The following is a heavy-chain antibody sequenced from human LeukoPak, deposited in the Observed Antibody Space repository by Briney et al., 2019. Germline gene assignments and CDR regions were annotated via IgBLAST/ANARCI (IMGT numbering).Heavy chain of an antibody. CDR3: STDGTPKFEH. V-gene: IGHV3-30*03. J-gene: IGHJ1*01. CDR2: ISYDERGK. Sequence: GGSLRLSCAASGFGLNYHGMVRLRQSPGKGQEWVATISYDERGKHYADSVQRRFTISRKNSKSVLYLQLDYLRPEDTAVYYCSTDGTPKFEHWGQGTLVTVSS. CDR1: GFGLNYHG. D-gene: IGHD3-16*01.